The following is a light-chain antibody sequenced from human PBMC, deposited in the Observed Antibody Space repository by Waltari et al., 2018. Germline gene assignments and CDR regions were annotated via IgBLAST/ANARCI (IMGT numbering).Light chain of an antibody. V-gene: IGKV3-20*01. CDR2: AAS. CDR1: QSVSRA. CDR3: QHYVSLPVT. Sequence: EIVLTQSPGTLSLSPGERATLSCRASQSVSRALAWYQQKPGQAPRLLIYAASTRATGVPDRLSGSGSGTDFSLTISRLYPEDFAVYYCQHYVSLPVTFGQGTKVEI. J-gene: IGKJ1*01.